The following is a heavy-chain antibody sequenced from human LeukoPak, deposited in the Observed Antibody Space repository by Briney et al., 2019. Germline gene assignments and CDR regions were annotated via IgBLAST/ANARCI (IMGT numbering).Heavy chain of an antibody. V-gene: IGHV3-23*01. CDR3: AKTKASPTYFDY. Sequence: GSLRLSCAASGFTFSSYAMSWVRQAPGKGLEWVSAISGSGGSTYYADSVKGRFTISRDNSKSTLYLQMNSLRAEDTAVYYCAKTKASPTYFDYWGQGTLVTVSS. CDR1: GFTFSSYA. CDR2: ISGSGGST. J-gene: IGHJ4*02.